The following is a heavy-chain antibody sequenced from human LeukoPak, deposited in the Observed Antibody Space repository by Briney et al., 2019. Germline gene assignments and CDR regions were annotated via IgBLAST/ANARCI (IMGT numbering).Heavy chain of an antibody. CDR1: GFTFSSYG. Sequence: PGRSLRLSCAAPGFTFSSYGMHWVRQAPGKGLEGVAVISYDGSNKYYADSVKGRFTISRDNSKNTLYLQMNSLRAEDTAVYYCAKVNTPYTGIVGAEPFDYWGQGTLVTVSS. J-gene: IGHJ4*02. D-gene: IGHD1-26*01. V-gene: IGHV3-30*18. CDR3: AKVNTPYTGIVGAEPFDY. CDR2: ISYDGSNK.